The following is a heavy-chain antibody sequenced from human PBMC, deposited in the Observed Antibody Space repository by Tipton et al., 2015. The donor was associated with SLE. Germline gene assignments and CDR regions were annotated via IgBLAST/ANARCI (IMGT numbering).Heavy chain of an antibody. CDR1: GGSFSGYY. D-gene: IGHD5-24*01. CDR3: ARGDGYNFDY. CDR2: IYYIGST. V-gene: IGHV4-59*08. J-gene: IGHJ4*02. Sequence: TLSLTCAVYGGSFSGYYWSWIRQPPGKGLEWIGYIYYIGSTNYNPSLKSRVTISVDTSKNQFSLKLSSVTAADTAVYYCARGDGYNFDYWGQGTLVTVSS.